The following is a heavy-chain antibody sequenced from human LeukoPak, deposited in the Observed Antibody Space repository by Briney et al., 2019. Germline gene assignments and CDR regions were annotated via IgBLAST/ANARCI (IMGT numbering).Heavy chain of an antibody. Sequence: PSETLSLTCTVSGGSISSSSYYWGWIRQPPGKGLEWIGYIYYSGSTYYNPSLKSRVTISVDTSKNQFSLKLSSVTAADTAVYYCARERTYQLLGFDPWGQGTLVTVSS. CDR2: IYYSGST. CDR1: GGSISSSSYY. D-gene: IGHD2-2*01. J-gene: IGHJ5*02. CDR3: ARERTYQLLGFDP. V-gene: IGHV4-30-4*08.